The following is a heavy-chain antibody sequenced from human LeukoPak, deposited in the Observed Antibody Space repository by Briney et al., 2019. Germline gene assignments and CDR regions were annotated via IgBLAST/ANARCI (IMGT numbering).Heavy chain of an antibody. D-gene: IGHD2-15*01. V-gene: IGHV4-4*07. J-gene: IGHJ3*02. CDR2: IYTSGST. CDR3: ARALGYCSGGSCYSDVVDI. Sequence: SETLSLTCTVSGGSISSYYWSWIRQPAGKGLEWIGRIYTSGSTNYNPSLKSRVTMSVDTSKNQFSLKLSSVTAADTAVYYCARALGYCSGGSCYSDVVDIWGQGTMVTVSS. CDR1: GGSISSYY.